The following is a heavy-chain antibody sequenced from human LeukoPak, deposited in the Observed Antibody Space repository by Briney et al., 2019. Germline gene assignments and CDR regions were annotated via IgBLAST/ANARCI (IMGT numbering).Heavy chain of an antibody. CDR2: FSHSGST. CDR3: ARGRKYYYYYYGMDV. V-gene: IGHV4-30-2*01. CDR1: GGSVSSGAYS. Sequence: SQTLSLTCAVSGGSVSSGAYSWTCIRQPPGEGLECIGSFSHSGSTSYNPSLKSRVTISVDTSKNQFSLKLSSVTAADTAVYYCARGRKYYYYYYGMDVWGQGTTVTVSS. J-gene: IGHJ6*02.